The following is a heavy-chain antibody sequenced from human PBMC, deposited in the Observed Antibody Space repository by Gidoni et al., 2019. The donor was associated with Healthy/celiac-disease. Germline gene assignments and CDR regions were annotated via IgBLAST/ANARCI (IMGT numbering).Heavy chain of an antibody. CDR3: AIPYILTAQGWFDP. J-gene: IGHJ5*02. CDR2: ILPIFGTA. Sequence: QVQLVQSGAVVKNPGSSVKVSCKASGGTFSSYAISWVRQAPGQGLEWMGGILPIFGTANYAQKCQGRVTITADESTSTAYMELSSLRSEDTAVYYCAIPYILTAQGWFDPWGQGTLVTVSS. V-gene: IGHV1-69*01. D-gene: IGHD3-9*01. CDR1: GGTFSSYA.